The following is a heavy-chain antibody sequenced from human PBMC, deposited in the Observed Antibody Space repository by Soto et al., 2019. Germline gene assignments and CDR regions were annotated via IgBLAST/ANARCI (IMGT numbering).Heavy chain of an antibody. CDR2: IYYSGST. CDR1: GGSISSYY. V-gene: IGHV4-59*08. J-gene: IGHJ5*02. CDR3: ARHPMTTVTTSLNWFDP. Sequence: SETLSLTCTVSGGSISSYYWSWNRQPPGKGLEWIGYIYYSGSTNYNPSLKSRVTISVDTSKNQFSLKLSSVTAADTAVYYCARHPMTTVTTSLNWFDPWGQGTLVTVSS. D-gene: IGHD4-17*01.